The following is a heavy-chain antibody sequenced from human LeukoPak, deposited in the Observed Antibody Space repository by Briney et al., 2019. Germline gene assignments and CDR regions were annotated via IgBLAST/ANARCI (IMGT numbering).Heavy chain of an antibody. CDR2: IYTSGST. CDR3: ARLNYYDSSGYPPGDY. V-gene: IGHV4-61*02. D-gene: IGHD3-22*01. Sequence: PSETLSLTCTVSGGSISSGSYYWSWIRQPAGKGLEWIGRIYTSGSTNYNPSLNSRVTISVDTSKNQFSLKLSSATAADTAVYYCARLNYYDSSGYPPGDYWGQGTLVTVSS. CDR1: GGSISSGSYY. J-gene: IGHJ4*02.